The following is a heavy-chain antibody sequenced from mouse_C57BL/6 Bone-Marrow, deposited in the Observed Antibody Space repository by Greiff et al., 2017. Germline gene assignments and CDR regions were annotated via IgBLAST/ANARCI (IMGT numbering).Heavy chain of an antibody. J-gene: IGHJ1*03. Sequence: QVQLQQSGAELVKPGASVKISCKASGYAFSSYWMNWVKQRPGKGLEWIGQIYPGDGDTNYNGKFKGKATLTADKSSRTAYMQLSSLTSEDSAVYFCAREGTTVVAHWYFDVWGTGTTVTVSS. V-gene: IGHV1-80*01. CDR1: GYAFSSYW. CDR3: AREGTTVVAHWYFDV. CDR2: IYPGDGDT. D-gene: IGHD1-1*01.